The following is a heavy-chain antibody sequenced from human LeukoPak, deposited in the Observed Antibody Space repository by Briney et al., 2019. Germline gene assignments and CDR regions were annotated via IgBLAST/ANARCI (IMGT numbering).Heavy chain of an antibody. V-gene: IGHV1-8*03. Sequence: GASVKVSCKASGYTFTGYHIHWVRQAPGQGLEWMGWMSPDSGDTGYAHKFQGRVTITRNTSITTAYMELRSLTFEDTAVYYCARVRLRNGYNWFDPWGQGTLVTVSS. CDR1: GYTFTGYH. CDR2: MSPDSGDT. CDR3: ARVRLRNGYNWFDP. J-gene: IGHJ5*02. D-gene: IGHD3-3*01.